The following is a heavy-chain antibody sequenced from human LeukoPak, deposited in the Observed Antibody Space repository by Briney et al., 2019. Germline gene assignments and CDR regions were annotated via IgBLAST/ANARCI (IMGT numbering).Heavy chain of an antibody. D-gene: IGHD2-15*01. CDR2: IMPMFGTA. CDR3: ARDVVVAATRVYYFDY. V-gene: IGHV1-69*05. J-gene: IGHJ4*02. CDR1: GGTFSSYA. Sequence: SVKVSFKASGGTFSSYAISWVRHAPGQGLEWMAGIMPMFGTANYAQKFQGRVTITTDESTSTAFMELSSLRSEDTAVYYCARDVVVAATRVYYFDYWGQGTLVTVSS.